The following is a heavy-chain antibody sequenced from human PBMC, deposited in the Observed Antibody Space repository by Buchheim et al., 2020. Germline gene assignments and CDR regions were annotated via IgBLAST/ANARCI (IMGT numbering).Heavy chain of an antibody. CDR3: ARHVGATFWFDP. CDR2: INPNSGGT. V-gene: IGHV1-2*02. J-gene: IGHJ5*02. CDR1: GYTFSGYY. Sequence: QVQLVQSGAEMKKPGASVKVSCKASGYTFSGYYIHWVRQAPGQGLEWMGWINPNSGGTVYEQKFQGRVTMTRATSISTAFMDLSRLTSGDTAVYYCARHVGATFWFDPWGQGTL. D-gene: IGHD1-26*01.